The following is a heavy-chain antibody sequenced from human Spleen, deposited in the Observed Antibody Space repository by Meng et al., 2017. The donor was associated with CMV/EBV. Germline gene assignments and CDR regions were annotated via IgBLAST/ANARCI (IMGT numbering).Heavy chain of an antibody. D-gene: IGHD4-17*01. J-gene: IGHJ3*02. CDR1: GFTFSTYN. V-gene: IGHV3-21*01. Sequence: GESLKISCAAPGFTFSTYNMHWVRQAPGKGLEWVSSISSSSSYIYYADSVKGRFTISRDNAKNSLYLQMNSLRAEDTAVYFCARKMDYGDDAFDIWGQGTMVTVSS. CDR2: ISSSSSYI. CDR3: ARKMDYGDDAFDI.